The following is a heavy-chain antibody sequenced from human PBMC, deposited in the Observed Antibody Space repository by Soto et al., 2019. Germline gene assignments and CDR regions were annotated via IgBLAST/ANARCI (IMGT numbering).Heavy chain of an antibody. D-gene: IGHD4-4*01. CDR3: SRRNYFAFDI. J-gene: IGHJ3*02. CDR2: VYTDGNT. V-gene: IGHV3-53*01. CDR1: AFSVSGNH. Sequence: GGSLRLSCAASAFSVSGNHMSWVRQAPGQGLEWVSVVYTDGNTNYADSVKGRFTASRDNSKNTVYLQMHSLTAEDTAMYYCSRRNYFAFDIWGQGTMVTVSS.